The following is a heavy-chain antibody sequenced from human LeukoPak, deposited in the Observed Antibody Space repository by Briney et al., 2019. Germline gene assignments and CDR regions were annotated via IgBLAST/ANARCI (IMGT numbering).Heavy chain of an antibody. CDR1: GYTLTELS. J-gene: IGHJ4*02. Sequence: GASVKVSCKVSGYTLTELSMHWVRQAPGKGLEWMGGFDPEDGETIYAQKFQGRVTMTEDTSTDTAYMELRSLRSEDTAVYYCARDSYHYDFWSGPLDYWGQGPLVTVSS. V-gene: IGHV1-24*01. CDR2: FDPEDGET. CDR3: ARDSYHYDFWSGPLDY. D-gene: IGHD3-3*01.